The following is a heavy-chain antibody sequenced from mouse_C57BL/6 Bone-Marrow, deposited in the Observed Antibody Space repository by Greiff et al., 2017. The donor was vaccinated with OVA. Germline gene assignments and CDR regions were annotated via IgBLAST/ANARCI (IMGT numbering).Heavy chain of an antibody. J-gene: IGHJ4*01. CDR2: IDPENGDT. Sequence: VQLQQSGAELVRPGASVKLSCTASGFNIKDDYMHWVKQRPEQGLEWIGWIDPENGDTEYASKFQGKATITADTSSNTAYLQLSSLTSEDTAVYYCTTLPIYEDPPYYYAMDYWGQGTSVTVSS. CDR1: GFNIKDDY. V-gene: IGHV14-4*01. D-gene: IGHD1-1*01. CDR3: TTLPIYEDPPYYYAMDY.